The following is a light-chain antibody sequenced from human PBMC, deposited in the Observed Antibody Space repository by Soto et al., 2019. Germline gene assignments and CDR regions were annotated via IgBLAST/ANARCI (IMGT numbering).Light chain of an antibody. CDR1: SGDVGHYNY. J-gene: IGLJ2*01. Sequence: QSALTQPPSASGSLGQSVTISCTGTSGDVGHYNYVSWYQQQPGKAPKLMIYEVTKRPSGVPDRFSGSKSGNTASLTVSGLQAEDEADYYCSSYVDSFSVIFGGGIKLTVL. CDR3: SSYVDSFSVI. V-gene: IGLV2-8*01. CDR2: EVT.